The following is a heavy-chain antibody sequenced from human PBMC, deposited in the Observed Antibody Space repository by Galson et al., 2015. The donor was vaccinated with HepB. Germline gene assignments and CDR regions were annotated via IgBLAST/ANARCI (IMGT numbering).Heavy chain of an antibody. CDR2: IYSGGYR. D-gene: IGHD2-2*01. CDR3: ARATSGGYCSRTDCYYFDN. Sequence: SLRLSCAASGFSVSTNYMTWVRQAPGKGLEGVAIIYSGGYRSYADSVKGRFTISRDNSKNTVFLQMNSLRAEDTAVYYCARATSGGYCSRTDCYYFDNWGQGTLVTVSS. CDR1: GFSVSTNY. V-gene: IGHV3-53*01. J-gene: IGHJ4*02.